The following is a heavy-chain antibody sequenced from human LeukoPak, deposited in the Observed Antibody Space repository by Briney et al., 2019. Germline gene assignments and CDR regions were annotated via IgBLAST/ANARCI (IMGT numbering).Heavy chain of an antibody. J-gene: IGHJ4*02. Sequence: SETLSLTCTVSGGSISSYYWSWIRQPPAKGLEWIGYIYYSGSTNYNPSLKSRVTISVDTSKNQFSLKLSSVTAADTAVYYCARAGVRKYYFDYWGQGTLVTVSS. V-gene: IGHV4-59*01. CDR2: IYYSGST. D-gene: IGHD1-1*01. CDR1: GGSISSYY. CDR3: ARAGVRKYYFDY.